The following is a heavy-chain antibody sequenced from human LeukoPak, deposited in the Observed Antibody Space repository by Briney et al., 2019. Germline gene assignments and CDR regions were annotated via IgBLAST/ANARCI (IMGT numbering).Heavy chain of an antibody. CDR2: ISFDGSNK. CDR3: ARDGCSSTSCAPGGDGMDV. Sequence: PGRSLRLSCAASGFTLSRYGMHWVRQAPGKGLEWVAVISFDGSNKHYADSVKGRFTISRDNSKNTLYLQMNSLRAEDTAVYYCARDGCSSTSCAPGGDGMDVWGQGTTVTVSS. J-gene: IGHJ6*02. V-gene: IGHV3-30*03. CDR1: GFTLSRYG. D-gene: IGHD2-2*01.